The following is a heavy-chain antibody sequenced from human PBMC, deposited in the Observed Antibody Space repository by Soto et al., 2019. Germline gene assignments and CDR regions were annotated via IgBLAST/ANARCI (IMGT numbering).Heavy chain of an antibody. CDR2: ISASGGTT. CDR3: ARDMRSYDQGYFHY. D-gene: IGHD5-18*01. CDR1: GFTFSSYV. J-gene: IGHJ4*02. V-gene: IGHV3-23*01. Sequence: GGSLRLSCAASGFTFSSYVMSWVRQAPGEGLEWVSSISASGGTTYYADSVKGRFTISRDNSKNTLYVQVNSLRAEDTAVYYCARDMRSYDQGYFHYWGQGTLVTVSS.